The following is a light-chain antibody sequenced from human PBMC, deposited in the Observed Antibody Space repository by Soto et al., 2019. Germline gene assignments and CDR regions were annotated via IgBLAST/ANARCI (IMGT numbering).Light chain of an antibody. J-gene: IGKJ2*01. CDR3: QHYGTSPPYT. Sequence: EIVLTQSPEILSLSPGERATLSCRASQSVSSSDVAWYQQKPGQAPRLLFYGTSTRATGIPDRFSGSGSGTDFTLTISRLEPEDFAVYYCQHYGTSPPYTFGQGTKLEIK. CDR2: GTS. CDR1: QSVSSSD. V-gene: IGKV3-20*01.